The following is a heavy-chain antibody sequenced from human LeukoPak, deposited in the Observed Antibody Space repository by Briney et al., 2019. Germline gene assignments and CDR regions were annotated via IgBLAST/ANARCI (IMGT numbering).Heavy chain of an antibody. V-gene: IGHV3-23*01. Sequence: GGSLRLSCAASGFTFSSYAMSWVRQAPGKGLEWVSAISGSGGSTYYADSVKGRFTISKDNSKNTPYLQMNSLRAEDTAVYYCARVGRTMTAAGFGAFDIWGQGTMVTVSS. D-gene: IGHD6-13*01. CDR1: GFTFSSYA. CDR2: ISGSGGST. CDR3: ARVGRTMTAAGFGAFDI. J-gene: IGHJ3*02.